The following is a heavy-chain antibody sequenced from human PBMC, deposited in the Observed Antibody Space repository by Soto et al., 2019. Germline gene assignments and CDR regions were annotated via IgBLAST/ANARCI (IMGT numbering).Heavy chain of an antibody. CDR2: IRRDGSYE. J-gene: IGHJ4*02. V-gene: IGHV3-33*01. Sequence: QVHLVESGGGVAQPGKSLRISCAASGFSFRDFAMHWFRQAPGKGLEWLATIRRDGSYENYGDSVKGRFTISRDNFKNTLYLQMDSLRVEDTALYYCVREGPRKIVGAIDYWGQGTLVTVSS. CDR3: VREGPRKIVGAIDY. D-gene: IGHD1-26*01. CDR1: GFSFRDFA.